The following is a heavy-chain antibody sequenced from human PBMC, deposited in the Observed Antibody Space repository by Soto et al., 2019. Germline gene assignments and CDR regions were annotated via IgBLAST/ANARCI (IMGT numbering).Heavy chain of an antibody. CDR2: IYYNRKT. CDR3: ARGAEWFGCRMDV. Sequence: QVQLQESGPGLVKPSETLSLTCTVSGGSISSYYLTWIRQPPGKGLEWIGYIYYNRKTNYNPPLQRRITISLDTSKNQFSLILSSVTAADTAVYYWARGAEWFGCRMDVWGQGTTVTVS. J-gene: IGHJ6*02. D-gene: IGHD3-10*01. V-gene: IGHV4-59*01. CDR1: GGSISSYY.